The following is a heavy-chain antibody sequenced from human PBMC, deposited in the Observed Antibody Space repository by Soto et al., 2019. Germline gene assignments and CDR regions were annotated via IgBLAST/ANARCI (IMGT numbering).Heavy chain of an antibody. CDR1: GGSISSYY. CDR3: ARLWGWYFDY. D-gene: IGHD2-21*01. J-gene: IGHJ4*02. V-gene: IGHV4-59*01. Sequence: QVQLQESGPGLVKPSETLSLTCTVSGGSISSYYWSWIRQPPGKGLEWIGYIYYSGSTNYNPSLKSRLTISVDTSKNQFSLKLSSVTAADTAVYYCARLWGWYFDYWGQGTLVTVSS. CDR2: IYYSGST.